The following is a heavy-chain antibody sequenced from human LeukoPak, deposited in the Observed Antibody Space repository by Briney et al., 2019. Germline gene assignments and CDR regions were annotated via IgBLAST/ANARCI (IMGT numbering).Heavy chain of an antibody. Sequence: SETLSLTCTVSGGSISSSSYYWGWIRQPPGKGLEWIGSIYYSGSTYYNPSLKSRVTISVDTSKNQFSLKLSSVTAADTAVYYCARGKYSSGWSGWFDPWGQGTLVTVSS. CDR3: ARGKYSSGWSGWFDP. J-gene: IGHJ5*02. V-gene: IGHV4-39*01. CDR1: GGSISSSSYY. CDR2: IYYSGST. D-gene: IGHD6-19*01.